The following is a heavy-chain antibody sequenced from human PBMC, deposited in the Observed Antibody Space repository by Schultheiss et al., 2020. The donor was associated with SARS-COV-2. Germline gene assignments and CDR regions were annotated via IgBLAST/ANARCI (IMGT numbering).Heavy chain of an antibody. CDR1: GGSFSGYY. Sequence: SETLSLTCAVYGGSFSGYYWSWIRQPPGKGLEWIGEINHSGSTNYNPSLKSRVTISVDTSKNQFSLKLSSVTAADTAVYYCARAPPVWVAARRPPYFDYWGQGTLVTVSS. CDR3: ARAPPVWVAARRPPYFDY. CDR2: INHSGST. J-gene: IGHJ4*02. D-gene: IGHD6-6*01. V-gene: IGHV4-34*01.